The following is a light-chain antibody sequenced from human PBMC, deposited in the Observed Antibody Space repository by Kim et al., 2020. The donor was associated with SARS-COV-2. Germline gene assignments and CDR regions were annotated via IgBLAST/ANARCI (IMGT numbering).Light chain of an antibody. CDR3: QAWDSGTAVV. CDR2: QDI. V-gene: IGLV3-1*01. J-gene: IGLJ2*01. CDR1: ELGDKY. Sequence: VSPDQTASITCSGDELGDKYVFWYQQKPGQSPVLVIYQDIKRPSGIPERFSASNSGNTATLTISGTQATDEADYYCQAWDSGTAVVFGGGTQLTVL.